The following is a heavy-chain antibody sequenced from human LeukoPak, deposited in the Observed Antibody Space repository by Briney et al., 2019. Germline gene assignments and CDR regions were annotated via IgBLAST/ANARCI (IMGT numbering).Heavy chain of an antibody. CDR2: IWYDGSNK. CDR3: ARDRDYGGNALDY. J-gene: IGHJ4*02. CDR1: GFTFSSYG. Sequence: GRSLRLSCAASGFTFSSYGMHWVRQAPGKGLEWVAVIWYDGSNKYYADSVKGRFTISRDNSKNTLYLQMSSLRAEDTAVYYCARDRDYGGNALDYWGQGTLVTVSS. D-gene: IGHD4-23*01. V-gene: IGHV3-33*01.